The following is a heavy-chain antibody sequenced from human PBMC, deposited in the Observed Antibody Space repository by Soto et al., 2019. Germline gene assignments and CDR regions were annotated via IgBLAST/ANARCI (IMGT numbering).Heavy chain of an antibody. D-gene: IGHD3-22*01. CDR2: VYRDGSA. CDR1: GVSISSGNW. V-gene: IGHV4-4*02. J-gene: IGHJ4*02. CDR3: ARLIYDSRLNYLYFDS. Sequence: SETLSLTCDVSGVSISSGNWRSWVRQPPEKELEWIGEVYRDGSANYHPSLERRVTISVDTSKNQFSLRLSSVTAADTAIYYCARLIYDSRLNYLYFDSWGQGMLVTVSS.